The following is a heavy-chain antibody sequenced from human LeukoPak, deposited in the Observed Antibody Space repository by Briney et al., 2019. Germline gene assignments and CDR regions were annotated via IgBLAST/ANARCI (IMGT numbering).Heavy chain of an antibody. CDR1: GGSISSSSYY. CDR3: AGHSGIAAAAVY. V-gene: IGHV4-39*01. D-gene: IGHD6-13*01. CDR2: IYYSGST. J-gene: IGHJ4*02. Sequence: PSETLSLTCTVSGGSISSSSYYWGWIRQPPGKGLEWIGSIYYSGSTYYNPSLKSRVTISVDTSKNQFSLKLSSVTAADTAVYYCAGHSGIAAAAVYWGQGTLVTVSS.